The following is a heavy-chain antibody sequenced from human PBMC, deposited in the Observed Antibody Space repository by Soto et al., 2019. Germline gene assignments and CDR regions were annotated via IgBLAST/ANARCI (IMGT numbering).Heavy chain of an antibody. D-gene: IGHD6-19*01. V-gene: IGHV3-30*18. Sequence: QVQLVESGGGVAQPGRSLRLSCAVSGFAFSSYGMHWVRQAPGKGLEWVAVISYDGSNKYYADSVKGRFTISRDNSKNTLHLQMNSLRAEDTAVYYCAKQVTPHSSGWPDAFDIWGQGTMVSVSS. CDR1: GFAFSSYG. CDR3: AKQVTPHSSGWPDAFDI. J-gene: IGHJ3*02. CDR2: ISYDGSNK.